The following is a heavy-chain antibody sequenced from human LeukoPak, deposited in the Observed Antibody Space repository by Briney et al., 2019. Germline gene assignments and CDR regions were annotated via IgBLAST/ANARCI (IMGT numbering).Heavy chain of an antibody. Sequence: ASVKVSCKASGYTFTMYGITWVRQAPGQGLEWMGCISAYNGNTNYAQKFQGRVTMTRDTSISTAYMELSRLRSDDTAVYYCARVRYRLAETYIDYWGQGTLVTVSS. CDR1: GYTFTMYG. CDR2: ISAYNGNT. CDR3: ARVRYRLAETYIDY. J-gene: IGHJ4*02. V-gene: IGHV1-18*01. D-gene: IGHD3-16*01.